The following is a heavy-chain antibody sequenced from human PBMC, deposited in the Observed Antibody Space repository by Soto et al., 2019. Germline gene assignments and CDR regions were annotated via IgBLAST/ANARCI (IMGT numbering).Heavy chain of an antibody. D-gene: IGHD3-10*01. J-gene: IGHJ6*02. CDR1: GGSFSGYY. CDR2: INHSGST. Sequence: SETLSLTCAVYGGSFSGYYWSWIRQPPGKGLEWIGEINHSGSTNYNPSLKSRVTISVDTSKNQFSLKLSSVTAADTAVYYCARGGVLLWFGELALDYYYGMDVWGQGTTVTVSS. CDR3: ARGGVLLWFGELALDYYYGMDV. V-gene: IGHV4-34*01.